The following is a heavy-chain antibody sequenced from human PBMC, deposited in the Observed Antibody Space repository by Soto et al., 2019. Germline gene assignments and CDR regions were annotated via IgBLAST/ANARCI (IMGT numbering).Heavy chain of an antibody. CDR2: INHSGST. V-gene: IGHV4-34*01. Sequence: SETLSLTCAVYGGSFSGYYWSWIRQPRGKGLEWIGEINHSGSTYYNPSLKSRVTISVDTSKNQFSLKLSSVTAADTAVYYCARTTAHSSSWSYYYYGMDVWGQGTTVTVSS. D-gene: IGHD6-13*01. CDR1: GGSFSGYY. CDR3: ARTTAHSSSWSYYYYGMDV. J-gene: IGHJ6*02.